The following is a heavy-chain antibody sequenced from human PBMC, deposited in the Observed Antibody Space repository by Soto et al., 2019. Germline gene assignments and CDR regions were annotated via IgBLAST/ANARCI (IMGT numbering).Heavy chain of an antibody. CDR2: IYYNGNT. V-gene: IGHV4-59*01. J-gene: IGHJ5*02. CDR1: GGSISGYY. CDR3: ARVVGKNWFDP. Sequence: QVQLQESGPGLVKPSETLSLTCTVSGGSISGYYWSWIRQSPGKGLEWIGYIYYNGNTNYNPSLKSRVTISVDTSKDQFYLRLSFVTAADTAVYYCARVVGKNWFDPWGQGTLVTVSS. D-gene: IGHD2-15*01.